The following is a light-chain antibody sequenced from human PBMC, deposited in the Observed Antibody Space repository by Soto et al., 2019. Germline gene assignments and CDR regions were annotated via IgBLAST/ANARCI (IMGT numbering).Light chain of an antibody. V-gene: IGLV2-8*01. Sequence: QSALTQPPSASGSPGQSVTISCTGTSSDVGGYNYVSWYQQHPGKAPKLMIHDISKRPSGVPDRFSGSKSGNTASLTISGLQAEDEADYYCSSYAASNTVVFGGGTQLTVL. CDR1: SSDVGGYNY. CDR3: SSYAASNTVV. CDR2: DIS. J-gene: IGLJ2*01.